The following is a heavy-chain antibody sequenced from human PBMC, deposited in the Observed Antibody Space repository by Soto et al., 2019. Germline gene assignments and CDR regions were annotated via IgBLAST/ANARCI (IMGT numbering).Heavy chain of an antibody. CDR1: GFTFSSYA. D-gene: IGHD4-17*01. V-gene: IGHV3-23*01. CDR3: AYTGRDYGMVDV. CDR2: ISGSGGST. J-gene: IGHJ6*04. Sequence: EVQLLESGGGLVQPGGSLRLSCAASGFTFSSYAMRWVRQAPGKGLEWVSAISGSGGSTYYADSVKGRFTISRDNSKNTLYLQMNSLRAEDTAVYYCAYTGRDYGMVDVWGKGTTVTVSS.